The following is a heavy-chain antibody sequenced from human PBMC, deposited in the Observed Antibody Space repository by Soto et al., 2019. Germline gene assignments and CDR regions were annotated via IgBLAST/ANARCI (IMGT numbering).Heavy chain of an antibody. J-gene: IGHJ6*03. D-gene: IGHD5-18*01. CDR1: GFTFSSYT. CDR2: INRRSSDI. CDR3: ARVAMVNYYFYYSMDV. Sequence: EVQLVESGGGLVKPGESLRLSCAASGFTFSSYTMNWVRQAQGKGLEWVSSINRRSSDIYYADSLKGRFTISRDNAKNSLYLQMNRLTAEDTAVYYCARVAMVNYYFYYSMDVWGKGTTVTVSS. V-gene: IGHV3-21*06.